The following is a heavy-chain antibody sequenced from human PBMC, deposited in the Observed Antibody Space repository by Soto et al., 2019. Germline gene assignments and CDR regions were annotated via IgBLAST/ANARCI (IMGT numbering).Heavy chain of an antibody. CDR2: ISDDGNTK. V-gene: IGHV3-30-3*01. CDR3: ASSYFYDSGGYYPVDD. Sequence: QVQLVESGGGVVQPGTSLRLSCAASGFTFSTYAMYWVRQAPGRGLEWVAVISDDGNTKYYADSVKGRFTIARDNSRNTLYLQIYSLRAEAAAVYYCASSYFYDSGGYYPVDDWGQGTRVTVSS. D-gene: IGHD3-22*01. CDR1: GFTFSTYA. J-gene: IGHJ4*02.